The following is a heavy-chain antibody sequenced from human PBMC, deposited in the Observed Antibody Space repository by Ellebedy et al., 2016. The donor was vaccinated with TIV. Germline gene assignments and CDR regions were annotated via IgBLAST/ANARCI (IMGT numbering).Heavy chain of an antibody. J-gene: IGHJ3*02. V-gene: IGHV4-59*01. Sequence: MPSETLSLTCTVSGGSIIGYYWTWIRQPPGKGLEWLGHIFYSGSTNYNPSLKSRLSISIDASRDQFSLNLSPVAAADTAVYFCARNRDRLTYFGETDALEIWGPGTVVTVSS. CDR3: ARNRDRLTYFGETDALEI. D-gene: IGHD3-3*01. CDR1: GGSIIGYY. CDR2: IFYSGST.